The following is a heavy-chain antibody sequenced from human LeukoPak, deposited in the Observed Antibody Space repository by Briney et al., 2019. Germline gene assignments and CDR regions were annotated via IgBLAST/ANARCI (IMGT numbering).Heavy chain of an antibody. CDR2: INHSGST. CDR1: GGSLSGYY. D-gene: IGHD2-2*01. CDR3: ARGKGTCSSTSCYGGDY. V-gene: IGHV4-34*01. Sequence: SETLSLTCAVYGGSLSGYYWSWIRQPPGKGLEWIGEINHSGSTNYNPSLKSRVTISVDTSKNQFSLKLSSVTAADTAVYYCARGKGTCSSTSCYGGDYWGQGTLVTVSS. J-gene: IGHJ4*02.